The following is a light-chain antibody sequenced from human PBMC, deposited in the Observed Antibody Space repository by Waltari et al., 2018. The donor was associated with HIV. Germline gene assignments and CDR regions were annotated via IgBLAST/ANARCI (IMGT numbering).Light chain of an antibody. CDR1: SGSISTTYY. CDR2: NTT. Sequence: QTVVTQEPSFSVSPGGTVTRTCGFSSGSISTTYYPTWYQHTPGQAPRTLIYNTTTRSSGVPDRFSGSILGNKAALNITGAQADDECDYYCVLYMGSGISVFGGGTKLTVL. J-gene: IGLJ2*01. CDR3: VLYMGSGISV. V-gene: IGLV8-61*01.